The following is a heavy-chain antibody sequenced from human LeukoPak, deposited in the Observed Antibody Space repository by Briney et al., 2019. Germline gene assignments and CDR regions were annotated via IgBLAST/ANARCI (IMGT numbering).Heavy chain of an antibody. J-gene: IGHJ4*02. Sequence: GGSLRLSCAASGFTFSSYEMNWVRQAPGKGLEWVSYISSSGSTIYYADSVKGRFTISRDNAKNSLYLQMNSLRAEDTAVYYCARAGRPSSGYPFDYWGQGTLVTVSS. CDR2: ISSSGSTI. CDR1: GFTFSSYE. D-gene: IGHD3-22*01. CDR3: ARAGRPSSGYPFDY. V-gene: IGHV3-48*03.